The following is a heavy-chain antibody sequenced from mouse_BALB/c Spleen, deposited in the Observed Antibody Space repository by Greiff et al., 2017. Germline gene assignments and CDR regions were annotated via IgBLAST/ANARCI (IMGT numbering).Heavy chain of an antibody. CDR2: INPSNGRT. CDR3: ARRNGNFYAMDY. D-gene: IGHD2-1*01. J-gene: IGHJ4*01. Sequence: QVQLQQPGAELVKPGASVKLSCKASGYTFTSYYMYWVKQRPGQGLEWIGGINPSNGRTNYNEKFKSKATLTVDKSSSTAYMQLSSLTSEDSAVYYCARRNGNFYAMDYWGQGTSVTVSS. CDR1: GYTFTSYY. V-gene: IGHV1S81*02.